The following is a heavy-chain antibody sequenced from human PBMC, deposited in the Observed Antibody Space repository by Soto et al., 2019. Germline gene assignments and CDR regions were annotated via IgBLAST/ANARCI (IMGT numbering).Heavy chain of an antibody. J-gene: IGHJ5*02. CDR3: SRRAPEGFDT. CDR2: IDYRVST. V-gene: IGHV4-39*01. CDR1: GDSTSTSTYY. Sequence: SETLSLTCTVSGDSTSTSTYYCGWIRQPPGKGLEWIGSIDYRVSTYHNPSLKSRVTISVDTSKNQFSLKLSSVTASDTAFYYCSRRAPEGFDTWGQGTLVTVSS.